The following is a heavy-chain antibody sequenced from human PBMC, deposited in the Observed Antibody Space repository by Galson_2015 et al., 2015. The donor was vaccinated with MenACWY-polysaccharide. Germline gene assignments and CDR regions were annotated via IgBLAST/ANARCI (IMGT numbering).Heavy chain of an antibody. Sequence: SLRLSCAASGFTFNRFRMSWVRQAPMKGLEWVSGIGATGGDTHYADPVKGRFIISRDNSKNTLFLQMNSLRAEDTAIYYCARDRITGDSRWEFDYWGQGILGTVSA. V-gene: IGHV3-23*01. CDR2: IGATGGDT. CDR3: ARDRITGDSRWEFDY. J-gene: IGHJ4*02. D-gene: IGHD7-27*01. CDR1: GFTFNRFR.